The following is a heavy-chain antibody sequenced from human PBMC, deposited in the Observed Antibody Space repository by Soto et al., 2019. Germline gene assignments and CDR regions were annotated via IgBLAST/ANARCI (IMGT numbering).Heavy chain of an antibody. CDR3: ASLYYDFWSGPEAYGMDV. Sequence: GGSLRLSCAASAVTFTGFGMHWVRQAPGKGLEWVAVIRCDGSNTYYADSVKGRFTISRDNAKNTLYLQMNSLRAEDTAVYYCASLYYDFWSGPEAYGMDVWGQGTTVTVSS. CDR2: IRCDGSNT. D-gene: IGHD3-3*01. J-gene: IGHJ6*02. CDR1: AVTFTGFG. V-gene: IGHV3-33*03.